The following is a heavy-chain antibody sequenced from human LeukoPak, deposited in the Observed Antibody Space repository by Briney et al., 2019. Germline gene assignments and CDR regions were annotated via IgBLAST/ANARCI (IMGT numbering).Heavy chain of an antibody. D-gene: IGHD6-19*01. CDR3: ARDLSLGIAVAEGYFDY. CDR1: GGTFSSYA. CDR2: IIPIFGTA. J-gene: IGHJ4*02. V-gene: IGHV1-69*05. Sequence: SVKVSCKASGGTFSSYAISWVRQAPGQGLEWMGRIIPIFGTANYAQKFQGRVTITTDESTSTAYMELSSLRSEDTAVYYCARDLSLGIAVAEGYFDYWGQGTLVTVSS.